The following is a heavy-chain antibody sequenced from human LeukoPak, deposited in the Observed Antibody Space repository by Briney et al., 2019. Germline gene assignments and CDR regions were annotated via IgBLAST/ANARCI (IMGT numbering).Heavy chain of an antibody. V-gene: IGHV3-66*02. D-gene: IGHD6-13*01. Sequence: GGSLRLTCAASGFTVSSNYMSWVRQAPGKGLEWVSVIYSGGSTYYADSVKGRFTISRDNSKNTLYLQMNSLRAEDTAVYYCARGGSSSSFFDYWGQGTLVTVSS. CDR2: IYSGGST. CDR3: ARGGSSSSFFDY. CDR1: GFTVSSNY. J-gene: IGHJ4*02.